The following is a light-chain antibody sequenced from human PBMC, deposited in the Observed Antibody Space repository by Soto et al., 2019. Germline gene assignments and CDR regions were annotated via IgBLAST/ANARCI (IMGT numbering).Light chain of an antibody. CDR2: AAS. V-gene: IGKV1-17*01. CDR1: QDIGNA. J-gene: IGKJ1*01. CDR3: QEYNNYWT. Sequence: EIKMTQSPSSLSASVGDRVTITCRASQDIGNALGWFQQKPGKAPKRLIYAASTLQSGVPSRFSGSRSGTEFTLTISSLQPEDFATYYCQEYNNYWTFGQGTKVDIK.